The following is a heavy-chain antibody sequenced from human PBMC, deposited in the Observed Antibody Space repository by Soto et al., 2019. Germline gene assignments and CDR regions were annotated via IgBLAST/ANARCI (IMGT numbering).Heavy chain of an antibody. CDR3: AREPHTPNAY. Sequence: PSETLSLTCTVSGGSVSSGSYYWGWIRQPPGKGLEWIGYIYYSGSTKYNPSLKSRVTISVDTSKNQFSLKLSSVTAADTAVYFCAREPHTPNAYWGQGTLVTVSS. CDR1: GGSVSSGSYY. CDR2: IYYSGST. V-gene: IGHV4-61*01. J-gene: IGHJ4*02.